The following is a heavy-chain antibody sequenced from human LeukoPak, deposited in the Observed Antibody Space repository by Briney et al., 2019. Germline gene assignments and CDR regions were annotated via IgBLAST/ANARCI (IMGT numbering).Heavy chain of an antibody. CDR2: ISYDGSNK. CDR1: GFTFSSYA. D-gene: IGHD3-22*01. CDR3: GGGYDSSGYYSRYYYYGMDV. V-gene: IGHV3-30*04. Sequence: GGSLRLSCAASGFTFSSYAMHWVRQAPGNGLEWVAVISYDGSNKYYADSVKGRFTISRDNSKNTLYLQMNSLRAEDTAVYYCGGGYDSSGYYSRYYYYGMDVWGQGTTVTVSS. J-gene: IGHJ6*02.